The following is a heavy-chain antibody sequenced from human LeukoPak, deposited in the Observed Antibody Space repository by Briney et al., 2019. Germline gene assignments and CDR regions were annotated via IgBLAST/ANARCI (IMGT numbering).Heavy chain of an antibody. CDR3: ATGITIFGVAPGDY. J-gene: IGHJ4*02. D-gene: IGHD3-3*01. V-gene: IGHV1-46*01. Sequence: ASVKVSCKVSGYTLTELSMHWVRQAPGQGLEWMGIINPSGGSTSYAQKFQGRVTMTRDTSTSTVYMELSSLRSEDTAVYYCATGITIFGVAPGDYWGQGTLVTVSS. CDR2: INPSGGST. CDR1: GYTLTELS.